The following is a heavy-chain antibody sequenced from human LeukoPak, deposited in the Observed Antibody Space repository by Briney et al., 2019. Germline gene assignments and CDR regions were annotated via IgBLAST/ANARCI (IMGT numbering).Heavy chain of an antibody. V-gene: IGHV4-59*08. CDR1: GGSISSYY. CDR3: AGHHPRNTVDF. CDR2: ISDIGSI. J-gene: IGHJ4*02. Sequence: SETLSLTCTVSGGSISSYYWSWIRQPPGKGLEWIAYISDIGSINYNPSLKSRVTISLDTSKNQLSLKLRSVTAADTAVYYCAGHHPRNTVDFWGQGTLVTVSS. D-gene: IGHD2/OR15-2a*01.